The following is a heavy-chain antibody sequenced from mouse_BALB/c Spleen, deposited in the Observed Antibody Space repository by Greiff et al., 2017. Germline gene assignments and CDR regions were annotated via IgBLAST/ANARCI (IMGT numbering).Heavy chain of an antibody. V-gene: IGHV5-6-4*01. J-gene: IGHJ4*01. CDR1: GFTFSSYT. Sequence: EVKLMESGGGLVKPGGSLKLSCAASGFTFSSYTMSWVRQTPEKRLEWVATISSGGSYTYYPDSVKGRFTISRDNAKNTLYLQMSSLKSEDTAMYYCTRVMITENYYAMDYWGQGTSVTVSS. CDR3: TRVMITENYYAMDY. CDR2: ISSGGSYT. D-gene: IGHD2-4*01.